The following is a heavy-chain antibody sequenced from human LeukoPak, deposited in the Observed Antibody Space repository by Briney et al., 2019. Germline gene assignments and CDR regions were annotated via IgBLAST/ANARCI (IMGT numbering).Heavy chain of an antibody. CDR1: GFTFSSYG. CDR3: AKDLSPVTSSDAHYYYYYGMDV. V-gene: IGHV3-30*18. CDR2: ISYDGSNK. J-gene: IGHJ6*04. D-gene: IGHD4-17*01. Sequence: GGSLRPSCAASGFTFSSYGMHWVRQAPGKGLEWVAVISYDGSNKYYADSVKGRFTISRDNSKNTLYLQMNSLRAEGTAVYYCAKDLSPVTSSDAHYYYYYGMDVWGKGTTVTVSS.